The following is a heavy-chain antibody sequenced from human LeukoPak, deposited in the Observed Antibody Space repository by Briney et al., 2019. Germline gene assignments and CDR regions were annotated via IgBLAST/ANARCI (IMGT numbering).Heavy chain of an antibody. CDR2: VYYSGSS. D-gene: IGHD3-3*01. CDR1: GSSVRSGRYY. CDR3: ARVKVLRFLEWFLHF. J-gene: IGHJ4*02. Sequence: SETLSLTCSVFGSSVRSGRYYWSWVRQPPGGGLEWIGDVYYSGSSYYTPSLESRITMSVEVSKTQFSLELRSVTAADTAVYYCARVKVLRFLEWFLHFWGQGALLSVSS. V-gene: IGHV4-31*03.